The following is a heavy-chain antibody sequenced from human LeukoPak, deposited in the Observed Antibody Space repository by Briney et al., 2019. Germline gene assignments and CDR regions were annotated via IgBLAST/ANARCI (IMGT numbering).Heavy chain of an antibody. CDR1: GYSFTNYW. Sequence: GESLKISCKGSGYSFTNYWIAWVRQMPGKGLEWMGIIYPGDSDTRYGPSFQGQVTISTDKSITTAYLQWNNLKASDTAIYYCARMEGAGSPTGITLGSDYWGQGSLVTVSS. CDR2: IYPGDSDT. V-gene: IGHV5-51*01. J-gene: IGHJ4*02. D-gene: IGHD5-24*01. CDR3: ARMEGAGSPTGITLGSDY.